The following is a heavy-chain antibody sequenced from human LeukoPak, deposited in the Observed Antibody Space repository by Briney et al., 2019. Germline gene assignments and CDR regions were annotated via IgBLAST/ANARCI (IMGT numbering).Heavy chain of an antibody. J-gene: IGHJ4*02. D-gene: IGHD2-15*01. Sequence: GGSLRLSCAASGFTFSSYGMHWVRQAPGKGLEWVSTISGSGDSTYYADSVKGRFTISRDNSKNTLYLQMNSLRAEDTAVYYCAKEDNSGGSCFYDYWGQGTLVTVSS. CDR2: ISGSGDST. V-gene: IGHV3-23*01. CDR1: GFTFSSYG. CDR3: AKEDNSGGSCFYDY.